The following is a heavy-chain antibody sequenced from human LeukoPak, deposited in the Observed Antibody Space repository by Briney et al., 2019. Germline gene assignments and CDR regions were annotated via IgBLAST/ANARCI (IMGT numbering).Heavy chain of an antibody. CDR3: AKPTRYCSGGSCYFDY. Sequence: GGSLRLSCAASGFTFSSYAMSWVRQAPGKGREWVSAISGSGGSTYYAASVKGRFTISRDNSKNTLYLQMNSLRAEDTAVYYCAKPTRYCSGGSCYFDYWGQGTLVTVSP. CDR2: ISGSGGST. J-gene: IGHJ4*02. D-gene: IGHD2-15*01. V-gene: IGHV3-23*01. CDR1: GFTFSSYA.